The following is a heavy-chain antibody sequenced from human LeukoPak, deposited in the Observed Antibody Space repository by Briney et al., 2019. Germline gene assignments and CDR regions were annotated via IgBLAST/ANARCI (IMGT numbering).Heavy chain of an antibody. CDR1: GFAFNSFW. Sequence: GGSLRLSCAATGFAFNSFWMHWVRQAPGKGLVWVSDMNEYSTTIRYADSVKGRFTISRDNAKSILYLQMNNLRAEDTAMYFCARGGVNPVDHWGQGTLVTVSS. CDR3: ARGGVNPVDH. CDR2: MNEYSTTI. V-gene: IGHV3-74*01. J-gene: IGHJ4*02. D-gene: IGHD1-14*01.